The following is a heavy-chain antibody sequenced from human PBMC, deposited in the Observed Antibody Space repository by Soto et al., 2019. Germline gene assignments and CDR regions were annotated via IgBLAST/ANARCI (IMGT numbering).Heavy chain of an antibody. Sequence: HVQLLQSGAEVKKPGSSVKVSCHASGDTFSTHTITWVRQAPGQGLEWVGRIIPLLGMTDYAQRFQGRITLTADKSTSTAYLVLSRLTPAATAPYDGTGDQYCRVTTCFADPDAWGSRTAVTV. CDR3: TGDQYCRVTTCFADPDA. V-gene: IGHV1-69*02. D-gene: IGHD2-2*01. CDR2: IIPLLGMT. CDR1: GDTFSTHT. J-gene: IGHJ6*02.